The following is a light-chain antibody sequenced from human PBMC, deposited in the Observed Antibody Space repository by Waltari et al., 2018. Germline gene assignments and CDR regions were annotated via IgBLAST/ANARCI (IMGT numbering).Light chain of an antibody. CDR3: QTGGHGTWV. CDR1: SWHSSNV. Sequence: QLVLTQSPSASASLGASVKLTCTLSSWHSSNVIAWHQQQPEKGPRYLMKVNSDGSNSKGDEIPARFSGSSAGAERYLTLSSLQSEYEADYYCQTGGHGTWVFGGGTKLTVL. J-gene: IGLJ3*02. V-gene: IGLV4-69*01. CDR2: VNSDGSN.